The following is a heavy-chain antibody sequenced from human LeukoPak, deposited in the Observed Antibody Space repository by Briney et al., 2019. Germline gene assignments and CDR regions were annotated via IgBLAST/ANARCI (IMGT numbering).Heavy chain of an antibody. V-gene: IGHV3-30-3*01. D-gene: IGHD5-12*01. CDR1: GFTFSSYA. J-gene: IGHJ6*03. CDR2: ISYDGSNK. CDR3: ANFQAWLIPPSTGDYYYYYMDV. Sequence: GGSLRLSCAASGFTFSSYAMHWVRQAPGKGLEWVAVISYDGSNKYYADSVKGRFTISRDNSKNTLYLQMNSLRAEDTAVYYCANFQAWLIPPSTGDYYYYYMDVWGKGTTVTVSS.